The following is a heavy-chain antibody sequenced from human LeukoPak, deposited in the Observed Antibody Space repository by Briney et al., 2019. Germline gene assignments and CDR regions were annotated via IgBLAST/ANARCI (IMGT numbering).Heavy chain of an antibody. Sequence: PGGSLRLSCAASGFTFSTYAITWVRQGPGKGLEWVSAIRPDGDRTYCANSVRGRFTISRDNSKDTVYLQINGLRVEDTAVYYYAREQSGTRGWYTVDYWGQGTLVTVSS. CDR1: GFTFSTYA. CDR3: AREQSGTRGWYTVDY. D-gene: IGHD6-19*01. J-gene: IGHJ4*02. CDR2: IRPDGDRT. V-gene: IGHV3-23*01.